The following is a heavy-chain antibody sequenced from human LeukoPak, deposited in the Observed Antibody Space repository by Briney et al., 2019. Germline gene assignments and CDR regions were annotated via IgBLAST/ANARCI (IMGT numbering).Heavy chain of an antibody. V-gene: IGHV4-34*01. CDR3: ARDSSSCYRGEYYFDY. D-gene: IGHD6-13*01. Sequence: SETLSLTCAFYGGPFSGFFWSSIRQPPGKGLEWIGEINHSGSTNYNPSLKSRVTISVDTSKNQFSLKLSSVTAADTAVYYCARDSSSCYRGEYYFDYGGQGTLVTVSS. CDR2: INHSGST. CDR1: GGPFSGFF. J-gene: IGHJ4*02.